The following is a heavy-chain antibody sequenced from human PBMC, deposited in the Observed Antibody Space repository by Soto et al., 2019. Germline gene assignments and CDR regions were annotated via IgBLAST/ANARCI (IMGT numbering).Heavy chain of an antibody. V-gene: IGHV3-48*03. CDR1: GFTFSSYE. Sequence: GGSLRLSCAASGFTFSSYEMNWVRQAPGKGLEWVSYTSSSGSTIYYADSVKGRFTISRDNAKNSLYLQMNSLRAEDTAVYYCARDPRYYDFSSGYYRDWFDPWGQGTLVTVSS. CDR2: TSSSGSTI. CDR3: ARDPRYYDFSSGYYRDWFDP. J-gene: IGHJ5*02. D-gene: IGHD3-3*01.